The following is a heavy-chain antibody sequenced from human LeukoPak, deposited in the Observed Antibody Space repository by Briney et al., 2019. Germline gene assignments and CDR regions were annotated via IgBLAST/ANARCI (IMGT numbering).Heavy chain of an antibody. V-gene: IGHV3-30*18. CDR3: AKDKRHNWNYGLGY. Sequence: GGSLRLSCAASGFTFSSYGMHWVRQAPGKGLEWVAVISYDGSNKYYADSVKGRFTISRDNSKNTLYLQMNSLRAEDTAVYYCAKDKRHNWNYGLGYWGQGTLVTVSS. D-gene: IGHD1-7*01. J-gene: IGHJ4*02. CDR1: GFTFSSYG. CDR2: ISYDGSNK.